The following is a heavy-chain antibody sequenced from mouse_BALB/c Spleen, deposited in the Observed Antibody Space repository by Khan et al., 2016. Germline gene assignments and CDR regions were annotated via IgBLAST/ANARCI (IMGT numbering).Heavy chain of an antibody. CDR3: ARGNSYYDYDY. V-gene: IGHV1-87*01. CDR2: IYPGAGDT. CDR1: GYTFTSYW. Sequence: QVQLQQSGAELARPGASVKLSCKASGYTFTSYWMQWVKQRPGQGLEWIGAIYPGAGDTRYTQKFKGKATLTADKSSSTAYMQLSSLASEDSVVYYCARGNSYYDYDYWGQGTTLTVSS. J-gene: IGHJ2*01. D-gene: IGHD2-4*01.